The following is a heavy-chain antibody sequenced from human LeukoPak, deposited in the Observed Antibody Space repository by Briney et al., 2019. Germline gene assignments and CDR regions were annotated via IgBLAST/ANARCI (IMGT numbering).Heavy chain of an antibody. Sequence: ASVKVSCKTSGFTFNSYAFSWVRQAPGQGLEWMGWISGYNGDTKYAQKFQGRVTLTIDSSRAAYLEMRSLRSGDTAVYYCARALYLDSSGYYPGLDFWGQGTLVTVSS. CDR1: GFTFNSYA. CDR2: ISGYNGDT. J-gene: IGHJ4*02. CDR3: ARALYLDSSGYYPGLDF. D-gene: IGHD3-22*01. V-gene: IGHV1-18*01.